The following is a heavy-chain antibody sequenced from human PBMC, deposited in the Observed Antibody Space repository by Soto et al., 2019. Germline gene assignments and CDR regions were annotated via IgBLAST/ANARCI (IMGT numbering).Heavy chain of an antibody. Sequence: PGGSLRLSCAASGFTFSSYGMHWVRQVSGKGLEWVAVISYDGSNKYYADSVKGRFTISRDNSKNTLYLQMNSLRAEDTAVYYCAKAILRISPILDYWGQGTLVTVSS. CDR1: GFTFSSYG. D-gene: IGHD3-3*01. CDR3: AKAILRISPILDY. V-gene: IGHV3-30*18. J-gene: IGHJ4*02. CDR2: ISYDGSNK.